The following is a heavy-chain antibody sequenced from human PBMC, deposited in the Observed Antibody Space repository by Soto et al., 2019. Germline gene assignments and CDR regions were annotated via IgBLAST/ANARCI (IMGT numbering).Heavy chain of an antibody. CDR3: ARLTYDILTGSLFDY. CDR1: GFSLSTSGVG. J-gene: IGHJ4*02. Sequence: QITLKESGPPLVKPTQTLTLTCTFSGFSLSTSGVGVGWIRQPPGKALEWLALIYWDDDKRYSPSLKSRLTITKDTSKNQVVLTMTNMDPADTATYYCARLTYDILTGSLFDYWGQGTLVTVSS. V-gene: IGHV2-5*02. D-gene: IGHD3-9*01. CDR2: IYWDDDK.